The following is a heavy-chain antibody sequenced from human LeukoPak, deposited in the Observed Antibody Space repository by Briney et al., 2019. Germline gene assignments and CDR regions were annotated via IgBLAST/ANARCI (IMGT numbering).Heavy chain of an antibody. V-gene: IGHV1-8*03. J-gene: IGHJ5*02. CDR1: GYTFTSYD. Sequence: ASVKVSCKASGYTFTSYDMHWVRQATGQGFEWMGWMNPANGNTVYARKFQGRVTITRDISISTAYMELSSLRSEDTAVYYCARVGCSPISCHTWFDPWGQGTLVTVSS. D-gene: IGHD2-2*01. CDR2: MNPANGNT. CDR3: ARVGCSPISCHTWFDP.